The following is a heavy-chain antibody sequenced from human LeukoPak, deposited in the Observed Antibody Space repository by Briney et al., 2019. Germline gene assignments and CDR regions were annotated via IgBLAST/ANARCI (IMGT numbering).Heavy chain of an antibody. CDR2: ISGSGGST. CDR1: GFTISSYA. J-gene: IGHJ4*02. V-gene: IGHV3-23*01. D-gene: IGHD3-10*01. CDR3: AKDTAYSYYNPVGY. Sequence: PGGSLRLSCAASGFTISSYAMSCVRQAPGKGLEWVSAISGSGGSTYYADSVKGRFTISRDNSKNTLYLQMTSLRTEDTAVYYWAKDTAYSYYNPVGYWGQGTLVTVSS.